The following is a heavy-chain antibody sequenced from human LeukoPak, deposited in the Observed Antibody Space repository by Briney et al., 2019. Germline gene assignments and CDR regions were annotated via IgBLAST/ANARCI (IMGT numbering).Heavy chain of an antibody. V-gene: IGHV3-7*01. CDR3: ANVPRSTVSY. CDR2: LNEDGTVK. Sequence: GGSLRLSCAASVFSFTTNWMHWVRQTPGKRLEWVAELNEDGTVKYYVDSVKGRFTISRDNAKNSLYLQMNRLRAEDTGVYFCANVPRSTVSYWGRGTLVTVSS. D-gene: IGHD2-15*01. J-gene: IGHJ4*02. CDR1: VFSFTTNW.